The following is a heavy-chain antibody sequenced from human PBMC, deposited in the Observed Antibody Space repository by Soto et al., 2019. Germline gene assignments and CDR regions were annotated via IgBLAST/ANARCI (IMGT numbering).Heavy chain of an antibody. CDR3: AKSYGPTDTWFNP. V-gene: IGHV4-31*03. CDR1: GDSISSAPYY. CDR2: IYYSGNT. J-gene: IGHJ5*02. Sequence: QVQLQESGPGLVKPSQSLSLTCTVSGDSISSAPYYWSWIRQHPGKGLEWIGYIYYSGNTHYNPCLKSRAAISVDTSKNQLSLKLNSVTAADTAVYYCAKSYGPTDTWFNPWGQGTLVTVSS. D-gene: IGHD4-17*01.